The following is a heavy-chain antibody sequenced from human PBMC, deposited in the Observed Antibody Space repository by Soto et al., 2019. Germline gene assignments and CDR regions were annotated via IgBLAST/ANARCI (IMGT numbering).Heavy chain of an antibody. Sequence: SETLSLTCTVSGGSISSGDYYWSWIRQPPGKGLEWIGYIYYSGSTYYNPSLKSRVTISVDTSKYQFSLKLSSVTAADTAVYYCASYCGGDCYSDYWGQGTLVTVSS. J-gene: IGHJ4*02. V-gene: IGHV4-30-4*01. CDR1: GGSISSGDYY. CDR2: IYYSGST. CDR3: ASYCGGDCYSDY. D-gene: IGHD2-21*02.